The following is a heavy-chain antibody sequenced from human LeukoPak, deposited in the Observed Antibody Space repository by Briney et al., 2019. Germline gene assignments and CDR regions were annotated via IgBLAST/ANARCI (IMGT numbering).Heavy chain of an antibody. D-gene: IGHD5-24*01. Sequence: ASVKVSCKASGYTFTDHYMHWVRQAPGRGLEWMGWVNPNSGVTDSAQTFQGRVTLTRDTSISTAYLEVSRLTSDDTAVYYCARRRVDGYNYYFDFWGQGTLVTVSS. CDR1: GYTFTDHY. J-gene: IGHJ4*02. V-gene: IGHV1-2*02. CDR3: ARRRVDGYNYYFDF. CDR2: VNPNSGVT.